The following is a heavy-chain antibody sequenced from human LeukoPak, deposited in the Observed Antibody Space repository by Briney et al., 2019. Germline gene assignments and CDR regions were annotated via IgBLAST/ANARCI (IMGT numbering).Heavy chain of an antibody. J-gene: IGHJ4*02. CDR2: IYYSGST. D-gene: IGHD3-10*01. CDR3: AGGDMVRGVPPPPSLDY. Sequence: SETLSLTCTVSGGSISSYYWSWIRQPPGKGLEWLGYIYYSGSTNYNPSLKSRVTISVDTSKNQFSLKLSSVTAADTAVYYCAGGDMVRGVPPPPSLDYWGQGTLVTVSS. CDR1: GGSISSYY. V-gene: IGHV4-59*01.